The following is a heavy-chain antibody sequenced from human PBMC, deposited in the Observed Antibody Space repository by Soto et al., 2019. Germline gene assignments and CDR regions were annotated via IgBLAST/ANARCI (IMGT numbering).Heavy chain of an antibody. D-gene: IGHD6-13*01. Sequence: QVQLQESGPGLVKPSQTLSLTCTVSGGSISSGGYYWSWIRQHPGKGLEWIGYIYYSGSTYYNPSLKSRVTISVDPSKNQFSLKLSSVTAADTAVYYCARDRSSCIRGGMDVWGQGTTVTVSS. CDR1: GGSISSGGYY. CDR3: ARDRSSCIRGGMDV. CDR2: IYYSGST. J-gene: IGHJ6*02. V-gene: IGHV4-31*03.